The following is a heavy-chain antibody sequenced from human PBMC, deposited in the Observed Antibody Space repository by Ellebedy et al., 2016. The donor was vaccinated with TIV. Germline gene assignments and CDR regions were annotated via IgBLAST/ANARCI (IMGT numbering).Heavy chain of an antibody. V-gene: IGHV1-46*01. CDR1: GYTFTSYY. CDR2: INPSGGST. Sequence: ASVKVSXXASGYTFTSYYMHWVRQAPGQGLEWMGIINPSGGSTSYAQKFQGRVTMTRDTSTSTVYMELRSLRSEDTAVYYCARDYGDYDWGGGLRYYYGMDVWGQGTTVTVSS. D-gene: IGHD4-17*01. CDR3: ARDYGDYDWGGGLRYYYGMDV. J-gene: IGHJ6*02.